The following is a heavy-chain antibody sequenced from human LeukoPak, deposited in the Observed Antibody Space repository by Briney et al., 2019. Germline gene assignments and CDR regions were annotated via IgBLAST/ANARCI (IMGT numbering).Heavy chain of an antibody. J-gene: IGHJ4*02. Sequence: GGSLRLSCAASGFIFDGYAMHWVRHAPGKGLEWVSGISWNSGALVYADSVKGRFTISRDNAKNSLYLQMNSLRAEDTALYFCAKAGDNVLTGYSDYWGQGTLVTVSS. CDR1: GFIFDGYA. D-gene: IGHD3-9*01. CDR2: ISWNSGAL. V-gene: IGHV3-9*01. CDR3: AKAGDNVLTGYSDY.